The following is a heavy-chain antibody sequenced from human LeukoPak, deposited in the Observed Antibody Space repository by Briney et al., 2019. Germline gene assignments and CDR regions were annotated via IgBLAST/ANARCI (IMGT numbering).Heavy chain of an antibody. V-gene: IGHV1-8*01. CDR2: MTPNSGNT. Sequence: ASVKVSCKASGYTFTIYDINWVRQATGQGLEWGGWMTPNSGNTGYAQKFQGRVTMTRNTSTSTDYMELSSLRSEDTAVYNCARKPGYYGMDVWGQGTTVTVSS. J-gene: IGHJ6*02. CDR1: GYTFTIYD. CDR3: ARKPGYYGMDV.